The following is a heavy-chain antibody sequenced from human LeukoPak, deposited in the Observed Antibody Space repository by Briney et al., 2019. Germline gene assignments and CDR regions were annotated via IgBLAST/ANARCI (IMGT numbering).Heavy chain of an antibody. V-gene: IGHV1-2*02. CDR3: ARVPLRRENYYDSSGYYSFDY. CDR1: GYTFTGYY. CDR2: INPNSGDT. J-gene: IGHJ4*02. Sequence: ASVTVSCKASGYTFTGYYMHWVRQAPGQGLEWMGWINPNSGDTNYAQKFQGRVTMTRDTSISTAYMELSRLRSDDTAVYYCARVPLRRENYYDSSGYYSFDYWGQGTLVTVSS. D-gene: IGHD3-22*01.